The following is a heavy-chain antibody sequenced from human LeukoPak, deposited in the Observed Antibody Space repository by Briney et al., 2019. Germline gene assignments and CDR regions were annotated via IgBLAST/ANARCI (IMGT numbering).Heavy chain of an antibody. J-gene: IGHJ4*02. CDR1: GFIFSSYE. Sequence: GGSLRLSCAASGFIFSSYEMNWVRQAPGKGLEWVSYISSSGSTIYYADSVKGRFTISRDNAENSLYLQMNTLRVGDTAVYYCVRGTSFSDGFSALTEYWGQGTLVTVSS. CDR2: ISSSGSTI. CDR3: VRGTSFSDGFSALTEY. V-gene: IGHV3-48*03. D-gene: IGHD5-24*01.